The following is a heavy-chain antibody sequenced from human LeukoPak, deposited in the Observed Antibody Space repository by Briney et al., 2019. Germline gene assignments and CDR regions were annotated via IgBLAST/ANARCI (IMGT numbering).Heavy chain of an antibody. D-gene: IGHD2-15*01. CDR1: GFTFSHYN. V-gene: IGHV3-21*06. CDR2: ITGSHTTI. CDR3: ARDRSGGVTSNWFDP. Sequence: PGGSLRLSCAASGFTFSHYNMHWVRQAPGKGLEWVSYITGSHTTIYYADSVKGRFTISRDNSKNSLYLQMNSLRAEDTAVYYCARDRSGGVTSNWFDPWGQGTLVTVSS. J-gene: IGHJ5*02.